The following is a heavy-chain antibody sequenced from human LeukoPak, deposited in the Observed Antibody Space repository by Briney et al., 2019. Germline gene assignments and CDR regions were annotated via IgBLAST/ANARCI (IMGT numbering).Heavy chain of an antibody. D-gene: IGHD6-6*01. V-gene: IGHV1-18*01. CDR2: ISAYNGNT. J-gene: IGHJ4*02. CDR3: ARDSPTYSSSSPSDY. CDR1: GYTFTSYG. Sequence: ASVKVSCKASGYTFTSYGISWVRQAPGQGLEWMGWISAYNGNTNYAQKLQGRVTMTTDTSTSTAYVELRSLRSDDTAVYYCARDSPTYSSSSPSDYWGQGTLVTVSS.